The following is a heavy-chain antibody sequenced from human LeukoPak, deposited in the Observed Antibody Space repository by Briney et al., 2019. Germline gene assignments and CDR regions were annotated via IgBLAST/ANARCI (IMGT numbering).Heavy chain of an antibody. Sequence: PSETLSLTCAVYGGSSSGYYWSWIRQPPGKGLEWIGEINHSGSTNYNPSLKSRVTISVDTSKNQFSLKLSSVTAADTAVYYCARSITMVRGVLPWGQGTLVTVSS. CDR3: ARSITMVRGVLP. CDR1: GGSSSGYY. D-gene: IGHD3-10*01. V-gene: IGHV4-34*01. J-gene: IGHJ5*02. CDR2: INHSGST.